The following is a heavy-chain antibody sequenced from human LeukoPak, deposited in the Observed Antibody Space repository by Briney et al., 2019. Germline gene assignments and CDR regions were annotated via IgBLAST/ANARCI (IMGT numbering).Heavy chain of an antibody. Sequence: GGSLRLPCAASGFTFSSYWMHWVRQAPGKGLVWVSHINSDGSSTSYADSVKGRFTISRDNAKSTLYLQMNSLRAEDTAVYYCARAPGYSGGWYNIWGQGTLVTVSS. J-gene: IGHJ4*02. V-gene: IGHV3-74*01. CDR3: ARAPGYSGGWYNI. CDR2: INSDGSST. D-gene: IGHD6-19*01. CDR1: GFTFSSYW.